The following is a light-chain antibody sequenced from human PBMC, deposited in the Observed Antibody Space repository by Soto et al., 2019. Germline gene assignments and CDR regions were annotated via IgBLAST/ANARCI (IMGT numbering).Light chain of an antibody. CDR3: QQYNSYRT. CDR2: DAS. V-gene: IGKV1-5*01. Sequence: GDRGTIACRASQTITTWMAWYQQKPGKAPNLLVYDASTLQSGVATRFSGSGSGTEFTLIISGLQPEDSATYYCQQYNSYRTFGQGTKVDIK. J-gene: IGKJ1*01. CDR1: QTITTW.